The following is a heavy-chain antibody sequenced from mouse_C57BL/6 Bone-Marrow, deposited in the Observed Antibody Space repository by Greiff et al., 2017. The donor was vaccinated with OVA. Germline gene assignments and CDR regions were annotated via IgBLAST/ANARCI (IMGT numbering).Heavy chain of an antibody. CDR1: GYTFTGYW. D-gene: IGHD1-1*01. V-gene: IGHV1-9*01. CDR3: ARWAHYYGSSPIYWYFDV. Sequence: VKLVESGAELMKPGASVKLSCKATGYTFTGYWIEWVKQRPGHGLEWIGEILPGSGSTNYNEKFKGKATFTADTSSNTAYMQLSSLTTEDSAIYYCARWAHYYGSSPIYWYFDVWGTGTTVTVSS. J-gene: IGHJ1*03. CDR2: ILPGSGST.